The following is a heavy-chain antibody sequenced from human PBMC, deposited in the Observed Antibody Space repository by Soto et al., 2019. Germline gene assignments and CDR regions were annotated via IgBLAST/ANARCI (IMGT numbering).Heavy chain of an antibody. CDR2: ISSSSSYT. CDR1: GFTFSDYY. D-gene: IGHD3-10*01. J-gene: IGHJ6*02. V-gene: IGHV3-11*05. Sequence: GSLRLSCAASGFTFSDYYMSWIRQAPGKGLEWVSYISSSSSYTNYADSVKGRFTISRDNAKNSLYLQMNSLRAEDTAVYYCARDRGGLLWFGVHPTGHKFMDVWGQGTTVTVSS. CDR3: ARDRGGLLWFGVHPTGHKFMDV.